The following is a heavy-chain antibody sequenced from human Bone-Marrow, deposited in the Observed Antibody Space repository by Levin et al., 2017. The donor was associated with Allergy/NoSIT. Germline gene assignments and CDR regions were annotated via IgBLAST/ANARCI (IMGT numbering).Heavy chain of an antibody. D-gene: IGHD6-19*01. CDR3: AKSSIRHGWYSSCFDP. CDR2: ISWTSTSI. J-gene: IGHJ5*02. Sequence: GGSLRLSCAASGFTFDDYAMHWVRQAPGKGLEWVSGISWTSTSIGYADSVKGRFTISRDNAKNSLYLQMNSLRPEDTALYYCAKSSIRHGWYSSCFDPWGQGTLVTVSS. V-gene: IGHV3-9*01. CDR1: GFTFDDYA.